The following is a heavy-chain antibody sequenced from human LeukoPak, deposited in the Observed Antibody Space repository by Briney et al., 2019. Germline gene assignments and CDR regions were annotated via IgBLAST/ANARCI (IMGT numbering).Heavy chain of an antibody. CDR3: ARDPSFSSGYFDY. J-gene: IGHJ4*02. V-gene: IGHV4-4*07. D-gene: IGHD3-22*01. Sequence: SETLSLTCTVSGGSISSYHRSWIRQPAGKGLEWIGRMYTSGSINYNPSLKSRVTMSVDTSKNQFSLKLSSVTAADTAVYYCARDPSFSSGYFDYWGQGTLVTVSS. CDR2: MYTSGSI. CDR1: GGSISSYH.